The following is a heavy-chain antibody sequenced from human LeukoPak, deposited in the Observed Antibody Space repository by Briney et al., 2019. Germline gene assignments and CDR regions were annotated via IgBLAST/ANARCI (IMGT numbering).Heavy chain of an antibody. J-gene: IGHJ5*02. D-gene: IGHD1-26*01. Sequence: GGSLRLSCAASGFTFDDYGMSWVRQAPGKGLEWVSGINWSGGRTGYADSVKGRFTISRDNAKNSLYLQMNSLRAEDTALYHCARDGRYGGFDPWGQGTLVTVSS. V-gene: IGHV3-20*01. CDR3: ARDGRYGGFDP. CDR1: GFTFDDYG. CDR2: INWSGGRT.